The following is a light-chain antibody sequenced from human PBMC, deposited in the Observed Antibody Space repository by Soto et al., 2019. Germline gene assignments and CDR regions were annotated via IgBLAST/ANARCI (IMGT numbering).Light chain of an antibody. J-gene: IGLJ2*01. CDR1: NIGSKS. V-gene: IGLV3-21*04. CDR3: QVWDSSSDHRV. Sequence: SYELTQPPSVSVALGTTARITCGGNNIGSKSVHWYQQKPGQAPVLVIYYDSDRPSGIPERFSGSNSGNTATLTISRVEAGDEADYYCQVWDSSSDHRVFGGGTKLTVL. CDR2: YDS.